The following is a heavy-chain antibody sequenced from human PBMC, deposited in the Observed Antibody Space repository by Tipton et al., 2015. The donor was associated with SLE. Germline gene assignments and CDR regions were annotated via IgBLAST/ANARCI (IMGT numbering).Heavy chain of an antibody. D-gene: IGHD4-11*01. CDR3: ARLYYSNYNYHFDF. Sequence: GLVKPSETLSLTCTVSGGSISSGTYYWGWIRQPPGKGLEWIGSIYTTGRTNYNPSLKSRVTISADTSNNQFSLRLSSVTAADTAVYYCARLYYSNYNYHFDFWGQGTLVTVSS. J-gene: IGHJ4*02. CDR1: GGSISSGTYY. CDR2: IYTTGRT. V-gene: IGHV4-39*07.